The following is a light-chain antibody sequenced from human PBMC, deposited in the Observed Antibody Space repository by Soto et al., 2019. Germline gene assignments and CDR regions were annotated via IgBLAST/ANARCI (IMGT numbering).Light chain of an antibody. CDR3: QPSNNWPPFT. V-gene: IGKV3-15*01. CDR2: GAS. CDR1: QSVSSN. Sequence: EIVMTQSPATLSVSPGERATLSCRASQSVSSNLAWYQQKPGQAPRLLIYGASTRATGIPARFSGSGSGTEFTLTISSLQSEYSAVYYWQPSNNWPPFTFGRGPNVDIK. J-gene: IGKJ3*01.